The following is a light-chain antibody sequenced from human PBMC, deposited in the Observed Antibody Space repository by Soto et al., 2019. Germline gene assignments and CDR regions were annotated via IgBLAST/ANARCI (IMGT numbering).Light chain of an antibody. CDR3: QVWDSSSDHPVV. J-gene: IGLJ2*01. Sequence: SYELTQPPSVSVAPGQTARITCGGNNSGSKSVHWYQQKPGQAPVLVVYDDSDRPSGIPERFSGSNSGNTATLTISRVEAGDEADYYCQVWDSSSDHPVVFGGGTKVTVL. CDR1: NSGSKS. CDR2: DDS. V-gene: IGLV3-21*02.